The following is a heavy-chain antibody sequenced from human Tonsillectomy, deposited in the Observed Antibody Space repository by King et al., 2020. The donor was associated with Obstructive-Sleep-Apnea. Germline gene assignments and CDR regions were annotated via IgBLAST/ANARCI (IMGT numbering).Heavy chain of an antibody. Sequence: VQLVESGGGVVQPGRSLRLSCAASGFTFSSYGMHWVRQAPGKGLEWVAVISYDGSNKYYADSVKGRFTISRDNSKNTLYLQMNSLRAEDTAVYYCAKDTPLTGDDSHFDYWGQGTLVTVSS. CDR1: GFTFSSYG. CDR3: AKDTPLTGDDSHFDY. V-gene: IGHV3-30*18. D-gene: IGHD7-27*01. J-gene: IGHJ4*02. CDR2: ISYDGSNK.